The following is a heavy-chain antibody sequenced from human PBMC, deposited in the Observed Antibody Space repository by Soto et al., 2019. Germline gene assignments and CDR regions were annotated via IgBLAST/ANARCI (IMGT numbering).Heavy chain of an antibody. CDR3: ARPYDSSDYYGGGMDV. J-gene: IGHJ6*02. V-gene: IGHV1-69*13. Sequence: GASVKVSCKASGGTFNNNAISWVRQAPGQGLEWMGGIIPILGTANYAQKFRGRVTITADESTSTGYMDLSSLRSEDTAVYYCARPYDSSDYYGGGMDVWGQGTTVTVS. D-gene: IGHD3-22*01. CDR1: GGTFNNNA. CDR2: IIPILGTA.